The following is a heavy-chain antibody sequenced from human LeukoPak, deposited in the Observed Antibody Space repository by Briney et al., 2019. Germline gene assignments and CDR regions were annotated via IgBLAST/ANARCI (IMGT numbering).Heavy chain of an antibody. D-gene: IGHD3-9*01. CDR3: ARGPRYFDWLRAYFDY. CDR2: INPSGGST. Sequence: ASVKVSCKASGYTFTSYYMHWVRQAPGQGLEWMGIINPSGGSTSYAQKFQGRVTMTRDTSTSTVYMELSSLRSEDTAVYYCARGPRYFDWLRAYFDYWGQGTLVTVSS. J-gene: IGHJ4*02. V-gene: IGHV1-46*01. CDR1: GYTFTSYY.